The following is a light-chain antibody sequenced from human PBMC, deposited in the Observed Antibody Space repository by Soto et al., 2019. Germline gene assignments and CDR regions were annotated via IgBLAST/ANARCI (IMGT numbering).Light chain of an antibody. V-gene: IGLV2-11*01. Sequence: QSALTQPRSVSGSPGQSVTISCTGTSSDVGGYNYVSWYQQHPGKAPKLMIYDVSKRPSGVPVRFSGSKSGNTASLTISGLQAEDEADYYCCSYAGSYTDVFGTGTKLTVL. J-gene: IGLJ1*01. CDR2: DVS. CDR3: CSYAGSYTDV. CDR1: SSDVGGYNY.